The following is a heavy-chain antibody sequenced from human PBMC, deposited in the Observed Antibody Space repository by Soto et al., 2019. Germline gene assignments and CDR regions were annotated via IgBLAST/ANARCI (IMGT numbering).Heavy chain of an antibody. CDR3: ARGVGSGIYYNQYNWFDP. D-gene: IGHD3-10*01. Sequence: ASVKVSCKASGYTFTTHGISWVRKAPGQGLEWMGWINVYNGNTKYAQKLQGRVTMTTDTSTSTAYMELRSLISDDTAVYYCARGVGSGIYYNQYNWFDPWGQGTLVTVSS. CDR1: GYTFTTHG. V-gene: IGHV1-18*01. CDR2: INVYNGNT. J-gene: IGHJ5*02.